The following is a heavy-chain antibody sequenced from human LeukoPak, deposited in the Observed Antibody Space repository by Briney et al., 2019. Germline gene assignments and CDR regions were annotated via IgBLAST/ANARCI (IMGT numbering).Heavy chain of an antibody. CDR2: INPDGGGT. CDR1: GYTFSGYY. CDR3: ERDNSVEDTAWWFDP. D-gene: IGHD4-23*01. J-gene: IGHJ5*02. Sequence: ASVKVSCKASGYTFSGYYMHWVRQAPGQGLEWMGWINPDGGGTNYAQKVQGRVTMTRDMSKSTDYMELSSLTSQGTAVYYCERDNSVEDTAWWFDPWGQGTLVTVSS. V-gene: IGHV1-2*02.